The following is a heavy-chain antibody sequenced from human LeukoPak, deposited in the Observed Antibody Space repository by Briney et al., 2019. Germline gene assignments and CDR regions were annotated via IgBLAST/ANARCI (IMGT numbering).Heavy chain of an antibody. CDR2: IYYRGNT. D-gene: IGHD3-22*01. J-gene: IGHJ4*02. CDR3: ARGLDFHDSNGDY. Sequence: SETLSLTCTVSGGSISSYYWSWIRQPPGKGLEWIGYIYYRGNTNYNPSLKSRVTISVDTSKNQFSLKLTSMTAADTAVYYCARGLDFHDSNGDYWGQGTLVTVSS. V-gene: IGHV4-59*01. CDR1: GGSISSYY.